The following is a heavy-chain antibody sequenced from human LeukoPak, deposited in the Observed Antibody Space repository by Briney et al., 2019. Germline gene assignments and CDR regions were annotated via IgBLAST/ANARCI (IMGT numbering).Heavy chain of an antibody. V-gene: IGHV3-7*01. J-gene: IGHJ6*03. CDR1: GFTFSSYW. Sequence: PGGSLGLSCAASGFTFSSYWMSWVRQAPGKGLEWVANIKQDGSEKYYVDSVKGRFTISRDNAKNSLYLQMNSLRAEDTAVYYCARHTVTYYYYYMDVWGKGTTVTVSS. CDR3: ARHTVTYYYYYMDV. CDR2: IKQDGSEK. D-gene: IGHD4-17*01.